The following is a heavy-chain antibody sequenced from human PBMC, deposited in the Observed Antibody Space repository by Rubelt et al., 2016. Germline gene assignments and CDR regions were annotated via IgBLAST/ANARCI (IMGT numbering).Heavy chain of an antibody. Sequence: QVQLQQWGAGLLKPSETLSLTCAVYGGSFSGYYWSWIRQPPGKGLEWIGEINHSGSTNYNPSLKGRVTISVDTSKNQFSLKLSSVTAADTAVYYCARGRGRAAAFGYWGQGTLVTVSS. CDR1: GGSFSGYY. CDR2: INHSGST. J-gene: IGHJ4*02. V-gene: IGHV4-34*01. CDR3: ARGRGRAAAFGY. D-gene: IGHD6-13*01.